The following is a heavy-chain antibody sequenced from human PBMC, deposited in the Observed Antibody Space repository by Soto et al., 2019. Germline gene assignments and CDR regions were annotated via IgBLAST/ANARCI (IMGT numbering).Heavy chain of an antibody. Sequence: QVHLVQSGAEVKKPGASVKVSCKASGYTFTSYGITWVRQAPGQGLEWMGWISAHNGNTDYAQKIQGRVIVTRDTYTSTAYMELISLSSDDKAVYYCARGRYGDYWGQGALVTVSS. CDR3: ARGRYGDY. V-gene: IGHV1-18*01. D-gene: IGHD1-1*01. CDR1: GYTFTSYG. J-gene: IGHJ4*02. CDR2: ISAHNGNT.